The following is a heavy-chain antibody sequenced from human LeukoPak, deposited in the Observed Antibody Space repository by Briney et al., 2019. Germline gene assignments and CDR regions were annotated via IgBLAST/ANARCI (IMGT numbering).Heavy chain of an antibody. CDR3: TTDFVVVVAARGDY. V-gene: IGHV3-15*01. CDR1: GFTFSNAW. J-gene: IGHJ4*02. D-gene: IGHD2-15*01. Sequence: GGSLRLSCAASGFTFSNAWMSWVRQAPGKGLEWVGRIKSKTDGGTTDYAAPVKGRFTISRDDSKNTLYLQMNSPKTEDTAVYYCTTDFVVVVAARGDYWGQGTLVTVSS. CDR2: IKSKTDGGTT.